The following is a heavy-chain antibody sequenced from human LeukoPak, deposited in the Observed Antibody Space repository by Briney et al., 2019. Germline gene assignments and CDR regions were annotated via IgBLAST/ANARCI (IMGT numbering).Heavy chain of an antibody. Sequence: GGSLRLSCAASGFTFSRDSMNWVRQAPGKGLEWISYISHDGAIIYYADSVRGRFTISRDNARNSLYLQMHSLRAEDTAVYYCVRDNPRCCGVVPANIDDYWCQGTLVTVSS. D-gene: IGHD2-15*01. V-gene: IGHV3-48*01. CDR2: ISHDGAII. CDR3: VRDNPRCCGVVPANIDDY. CDR1: GFTFSRDS. J-gene: IGHJ4*02.